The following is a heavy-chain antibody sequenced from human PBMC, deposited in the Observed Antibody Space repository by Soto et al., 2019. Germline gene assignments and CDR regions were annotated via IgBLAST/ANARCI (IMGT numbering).Heavy chain of an antibody. CDR3: AKESSGMDV. V-gene: IGHV3-9*01. J-gene: IGHJ6*02. Sequence: GGTLRLSCAASGCTFNSYAMHWARLAPGKGMEWVSGIRRTSGSRGYAGSVKGRFTISRDNANNSLYLQMNTLRAEDTASYYCAKESSGMDVWGQGSMVTVSS. CDR2: IRRTSGSR. CDR1: GCTFNSYA.